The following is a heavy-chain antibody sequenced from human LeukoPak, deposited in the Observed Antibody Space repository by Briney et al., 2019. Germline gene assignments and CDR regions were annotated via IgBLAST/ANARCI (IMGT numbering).Heavy chain of an antibody. Sequence: PGGSLRLSCAASGFTFSNYVMSWVRQAPGKGLEWVSAISGSGGSTYYADSVKGRFTISRDNSKNTLYLQMNSLRAEDTAVYYCAKVTFEGVDPWGQGTLVSVSS. J-gene: IGHJ5*02. CDR3: AKVTFEGVDP. CDR1: GFTFSNYV. D-gene: IGHD2/OR15-2a*01. V-gene: IGHV3-23*01. CDR2: ISGSGGST.